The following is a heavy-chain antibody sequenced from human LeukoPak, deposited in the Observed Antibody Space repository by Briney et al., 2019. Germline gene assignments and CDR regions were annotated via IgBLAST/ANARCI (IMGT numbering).Heavy chain of an antibody. J-gene: IGHJ4*02. Sequence: PGGSLRLSCAASGFTFSSYAMHWARQAPGKGLEWVAVISYDGSNKYYADSVKGRFTISRDNSKNTLYLQMNSLRAEDTAVYYCARATRLRANQPFDYWGQGTLVTVSS. CDR1: GFTFSSYA. D-gene: IGHD4-17*01. CDR3: ARATRLRANQPFDY. V-gene: IGHV3-30*04. CDR2: ISYDGSNK.